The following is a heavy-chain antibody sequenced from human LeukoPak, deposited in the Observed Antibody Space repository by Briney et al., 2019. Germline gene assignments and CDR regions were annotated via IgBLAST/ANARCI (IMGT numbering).Heavy chain of an antibody. D-gene: IGHD3-10*01. CDR2: INHSGST. CDR3: ASAVRGVYDY. J-gene: IGHJ4*02. CDR1: GGSFSGYY. Sequence: SETLSLTCGVYGGSFSGYYWSWIRQPPGKGLEWIGEINHSGSTNYNPSLKSRVTISVDTSKNQFSLKLSSVTAADTAVYYCASAVRGVYDYWGQGTLVTVSS. V-gene: IGHV4-34*01.